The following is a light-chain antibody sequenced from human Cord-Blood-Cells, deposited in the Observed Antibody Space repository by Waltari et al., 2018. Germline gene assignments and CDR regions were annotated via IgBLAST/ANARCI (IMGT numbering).Light chain of an antibody. CDR1: QSISSW. J-gene: IGKJ1*01. V-gene: IGKV1-5*03. CDR2: KAS. CDR3: QQYNSYPWT. Sequence: GDRVTITCRASQSISSWLAWYQQKPGKAPKLLIHKASSLESGVPSRFSGSGSGTEFTLTISSLQPDDFATYYCQQYNSYPWTFGQGTKVEIK.